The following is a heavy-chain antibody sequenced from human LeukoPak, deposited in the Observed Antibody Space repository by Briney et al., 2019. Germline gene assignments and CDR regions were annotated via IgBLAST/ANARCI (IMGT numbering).Heavy chain of an antibody. CDR3: AREGDTAMVALDY. CDR2: ISSSRGYI. J-gene: IGHJ4*02. V-gene: IGHV3-21*01. Sequence: PGGSLRLSCAASGFTFSSYWMSWVRQAPGKGLEWVSSISSSRGYIYYADSVKGRFTISRDNAKNSLYLQMNSLRAEDTAVYYCAREGDTAMVALDYWGQGTLVTVSS. D-gene: IGHD5-18*01. CDR1: GFTFSSYW.